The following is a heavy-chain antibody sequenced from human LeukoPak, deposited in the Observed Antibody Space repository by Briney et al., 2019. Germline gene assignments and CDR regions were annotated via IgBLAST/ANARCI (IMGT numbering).Heavy chain of an antibody. V-gene: IGHV1-2*02. CDR1: GYIFKGYY. Sequence: ASVKVSCKTSGYIFKGYYMHWVRQAPGQGLEWIGWINPNSGGTTFAQKFQGRVTMTTDTFISTAYMELSRLTSDDTAVYYCATDFGSYVGRGDYWGQGTLVTVSS. CDR2: INPNSGGT. D-gene: IGHD1-26*01. J-gene: IGHJ4*02. CDR3: ATDFGSYVGRGDY.